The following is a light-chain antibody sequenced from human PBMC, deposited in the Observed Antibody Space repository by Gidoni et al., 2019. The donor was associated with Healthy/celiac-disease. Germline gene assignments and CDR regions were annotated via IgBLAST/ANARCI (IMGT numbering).Light chain of an antibody. J-gene: IGLJ2*01. CDR3: GTWDSSLRGV. V-gene: IGLV1-51*01. CDR1: SSNIGHNY. CDR2: DNN. Sequence: QPVLTQPPSVSAAPGQKFTISCAGSSSNIGHNYVSWYQQPPGTAPKLLIYDNNKRPSGIPDRFSGSKSGTSATLGITGLQTGDEADYYGGTWDSSLRGVFGGGTKLTVL.